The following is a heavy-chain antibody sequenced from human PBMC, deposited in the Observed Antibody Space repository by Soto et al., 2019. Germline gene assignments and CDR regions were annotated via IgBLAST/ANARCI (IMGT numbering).Heavy chain of an antibody. Sequence: PSETLSLTCTVSGGSISSGDYYWSWIRQPPGKGLEWIGYIYYSGSTYYNPSLKSRVTISVDTSKNQFSLKLSSVTAADTAVYYCAGDLRPYIKYCSSTSCYMGPGYYGMDVWGQGTTVTVSS. J-gene: IGHJ6*02. V-gene: IGHV4-30-4*01. D-gene: IGHD2-2*02. CDR1: GGSISSGDYY. CDR2: IYYSGST. CDR3: AGDLRPYIKYCSSTSCYMGPGYYGMDV.